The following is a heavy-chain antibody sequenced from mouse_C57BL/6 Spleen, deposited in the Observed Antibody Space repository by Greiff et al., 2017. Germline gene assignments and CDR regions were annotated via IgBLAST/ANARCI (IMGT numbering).Heavy chain of an antibody. CDR2: IDPEDGET. J-gene: IGHJ2*01. CDR3: AISDYYGSSYGY. Sequence: EVQLQQSGAELVKPGASVKLSCTASGFNIKDYYMHWVKQRTEQGLEWIGRIDPEDGETKYAPQFQGKATITADTSSNTAYLQLSSLTSEDTAVYYWAISDYYGSSYGYWGQGTTLTVSS. CDR1: GFNIKDYY. D-gene: IGHD1-1*01. V-gene: IGHV14-2*01.